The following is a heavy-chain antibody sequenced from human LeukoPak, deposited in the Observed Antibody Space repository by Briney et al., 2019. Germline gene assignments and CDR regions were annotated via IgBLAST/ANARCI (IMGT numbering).Heavy chain of an antibody. CDR2: IIPILGIA. CDR1: GGTFSSYA. CDR3: ASVGDSGYDLSYFDY. V-gene: IGHV1-69*04. J-gene: IGHJ4*02. D-gene: IGHD5-12*01. Sequence: ASVKVSCKASGGTFSSYAISWVRQAPGQGLEWMGRIIPILGIANYAQKFQGRVTITADKSTSTAYMELSSLRSEDTAVYYCASVGDSGYDLSYFDYWGQGTLVTVSS.